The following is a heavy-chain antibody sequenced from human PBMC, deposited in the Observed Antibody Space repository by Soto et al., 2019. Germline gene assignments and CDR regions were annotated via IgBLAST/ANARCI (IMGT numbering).Heavy chain of an antibody. D-gene: IGHD5-18*01. CDR1: GFTFSSYA. CDR3: ARDIVSGSGYSYGYYFDY. V-gene: IGHV3-30-3*01. Sequence: PGGSLRLSCAASGFTFSSYAMHWVRQAPGKGLEWVAVISYDGSNKYYADSVKGRFTISRDNSKNTLYLQMNSLRAEDTAVYYYARDIVSGSGYSYGYYFDYWGQGTLVTVSS. CDR2: ISYDGSNK. J-gene: IGHJ4*02.